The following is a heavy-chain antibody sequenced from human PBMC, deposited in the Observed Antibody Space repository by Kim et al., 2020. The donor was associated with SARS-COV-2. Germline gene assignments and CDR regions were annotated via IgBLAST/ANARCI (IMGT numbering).Heavy chain of an antibody. J-gene: IGHJ4*02. CDR1: GGTFSSYA. D-gene: IGHD3-9*01. CDR2: IIPIFGTA. V-gene: IGHV1-69*13. Sequence: SVKVSCKASGGTFSSYAISWVRQAPGQGLEWMGGIIPIFGTANYAQKFQGRVTITADESTSTAYMELSSLRSEDTAVYYCARGRSPHFIPILRYFDWDDYWGQGTLVTVSS. CDR3: ARGRSPHFIPILRYFDWDDY.